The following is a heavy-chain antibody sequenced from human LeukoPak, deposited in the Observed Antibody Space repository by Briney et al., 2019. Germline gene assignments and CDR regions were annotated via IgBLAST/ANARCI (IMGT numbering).Heavy chain of an antibody. Sequence: SETLSLTCAVYGGSFSGYYWSWIRQPPGKGLEWIGEINHSGSTNYNPSLKSRVTISVDTSKNQFSLKLSSVTAADTAAYYCARGRIAAVGKRYYYYGMDVWGQGTTVTVS. J-gene: IGHJ6*02. V-gene: IGHV4-34*01. CDR2: INHSGST. CDR3: ARGRIAAVGKRYYYYGMDV. CDR1: GGSFSGYY. D-gene: IGHD6-13*01.